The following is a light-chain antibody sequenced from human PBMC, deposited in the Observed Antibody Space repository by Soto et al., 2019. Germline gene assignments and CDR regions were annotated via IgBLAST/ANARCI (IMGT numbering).Light chain of an antibody. Sequence: DIHMTESPSSLSASVGDIVPMTCRTSQTITTSLNWYRQKPGKAPDLLIYAASSLQSGVQSILSGSGSGTDFTLTIRSLPPEDFATYYCQQSYSPPTFGQGTKVDIK. V-gene: IGKV1-39*01. CDR3: QQSYSPPT. CDR2: AAS. CDR1: QTITTS. J-gene: IGKJ1*01.